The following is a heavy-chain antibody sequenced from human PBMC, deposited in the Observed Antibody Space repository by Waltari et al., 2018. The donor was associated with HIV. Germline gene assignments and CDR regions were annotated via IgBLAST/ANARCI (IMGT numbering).Heavy chain of an antibody. V-gene: IGHV1-69*01. J-gene: IGHJ3*02. D-gene: IGHD3-9*01. CDR1: GGTFSSYA. CDR3: ARDEPRLGAVDI. Sequence: QVQLVQSGAEVKKPGSSVKVSCKASGGTFSSYAISWVRQAPGQGLEWMGGFIPIFGTANYAQKFQGRVTIPADESTSTAYMELSSLRSEDTAVYYCARDEPRLGAVDIWGQGTMVTVSS. CDR2: FIPIFGTA.